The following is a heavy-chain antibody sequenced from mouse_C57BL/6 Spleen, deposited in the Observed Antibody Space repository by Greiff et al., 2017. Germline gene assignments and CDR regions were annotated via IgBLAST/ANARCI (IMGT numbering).Heavy chain of an antibody. CDR2: IYPADGNT. CDR1: GYNIKNTY. CDR3: ARSLYYVNYPFDC. V-gene: IGHV14-3*01. J-gene: IGHJ2*01. Sequence: EVQLQQSVAELVKPGASVKLSCTASGYNIKNTYMNWVKQRPGQGLEWIGRIYPADGNTKYTTKFQGKAPITADTSSNTAYLQLSSLTSEYTAIYSFARSLYYVNYPFDCWGQGTTLTVSS. D-gene: IGHD2-1*01.